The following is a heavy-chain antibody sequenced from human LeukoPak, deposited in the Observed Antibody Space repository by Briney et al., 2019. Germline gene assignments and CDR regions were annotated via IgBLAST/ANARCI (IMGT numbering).Heavy chain of an antibody. CDR2: IYYSGST. J-gene: IGHJ6*03. Sequence: SETLSLTCTVSGGSISSYYWSWIRQPPGKGLEWIGYIYYSGSTNYNPSLKSRVTISVDTSKNQFSLKLSSVTAADTAVYYCARGLWFGELLSPYYFYYMDVWGKGTTVTVSS. D-gene: IGHD3-10*01. CDR1: GGSISSYY. V-gene: IGHV4-59*01. CDR3: ARGLWFGELLSPYYFYYMDV.